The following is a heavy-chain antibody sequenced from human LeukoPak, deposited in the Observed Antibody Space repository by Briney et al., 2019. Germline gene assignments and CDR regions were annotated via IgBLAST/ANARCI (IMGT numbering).Heavy chain of an antibody. J-gene: IGHJ4*02. V-gene: IGHV4-61*02. D-gene: IGHD3-10*01. CDR2: IYSSGST. Sequence: PSQTLSLTCAVSGDSITNNSYFWSWIRQPAGQGLEWIGRIYSSGSTTYNPSLKSRVTISVDKSKNQFSLKLSSVTAADTAVYYCARDYYGSGSYSYWGQGTLVTVSS. CDR1: GDSITNNSYF. CDR3: ARDYYGSGSYSY.